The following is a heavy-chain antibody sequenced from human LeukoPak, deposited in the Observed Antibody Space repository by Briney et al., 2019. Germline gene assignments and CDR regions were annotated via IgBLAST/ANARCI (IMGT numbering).Heavy chain of an antibody. Sequence: ASVKVSCKVSGYNLNELSIHWVRQAPGKGLEWMGGFNPEDGKVVYSQNFRGRVIMTEDTSTDTGYMELSSLTSEDTAVYYCATDLPLDGDYSHWYFDLWGRGTLLTVSS. V-gene: IGHV1-24*01. CDR3: ATDLPLDGDYSHWYFDL. D-gene: IGHD4-17*01. J-gene: IGHJ2*01. CDR2: FNPEDGKV. CDR1: GYNLNELS.